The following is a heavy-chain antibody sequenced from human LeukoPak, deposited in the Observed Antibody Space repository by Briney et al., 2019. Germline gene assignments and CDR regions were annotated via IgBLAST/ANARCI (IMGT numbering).Heavy chain of an antibody. V-gene: IGHV5-51*01. CDR1: GYSFTSYW. J-gene: IGHJ6*03. D-gene: IGHD6-13*01. CDR2: IYPGDSDT. Sequence: GESLQISCKGSGYSFTSYWIGWVRQLPGKGLEWMGIIYPGDSDTRYSPSFQGQVTISADKSISTAYLQWSSLKASDTAMYYCARQGKAAAGKVGDYYYYMDVWGKGTTVTVSS. CDR3: ARQGKAAAGKVGDYYYYMDV.